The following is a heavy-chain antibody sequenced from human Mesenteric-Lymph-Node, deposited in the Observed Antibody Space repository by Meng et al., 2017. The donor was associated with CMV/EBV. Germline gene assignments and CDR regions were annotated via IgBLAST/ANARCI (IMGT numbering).Heavy chain of an antibody. V-gene: IGHV3-23*01. J-gene: IGHJ4*02. Sequence: SYAVNWVRQAPGKGPGWGAVIGGSGGGTYYANSVKGRFTSYRDNSKNKMYLQMNGLRAEDTAVYYCAKSFLGKGYCSGGSCYFFDYWGQGTLVTVSS. CDR3: AKSFLGKGYCSGGSCYFFDY. D-gene: IGHD2-15*01. CDR1: SYA. CDR2: IGGSGGGT.